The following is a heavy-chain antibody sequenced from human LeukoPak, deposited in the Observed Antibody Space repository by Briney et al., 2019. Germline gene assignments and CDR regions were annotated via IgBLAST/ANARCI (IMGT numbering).Heavy chain of an antibody. Sequence: VASVKVSCKASGYTFSSYYMHWVRQAPGQGLEWMGIINPSGGGTSYAQKFQGRVTMTGDTSTSTVYMDLSSLRSEDTAMYYCARGYYDTRGSALDIWGQGTMVTASS. D-gene: IGHD3-22*01. CDR3: ARGYYDTRGSALDI. CDR1: GYTFSSYY. J-gene: IGHJ3*02. V-gene: IGHV1-46*01. CDR2: INPSGGGT.